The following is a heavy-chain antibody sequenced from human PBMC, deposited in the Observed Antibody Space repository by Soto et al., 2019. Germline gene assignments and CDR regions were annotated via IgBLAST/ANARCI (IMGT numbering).Heavy chain of an antibody. CDR2: ISSSGSTI. V-gene: IGHV3-11*01. J-gene: IGHJ4*02. CDR1: GFTFSDYY. D-gene: IGHD2-2*01. Sequence: QVQLVESGGGLVKPGGSLRLSCAASGFTFSDYYMSWIRQAPGKGLAWVSYISSSGSTIYYADSVKGRVTISRDHAKNSLYLQMNSLRAEDTAVYYCARALPQDIVVVPAAMPGDYWGQGTLVTVSS. CDR3: ARALPQDIVVVPAAMPGDY.